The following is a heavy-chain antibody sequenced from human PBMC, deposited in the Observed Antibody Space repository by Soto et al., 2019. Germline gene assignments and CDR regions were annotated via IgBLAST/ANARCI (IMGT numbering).Heavy chain of an antibody. CDR2: IYSGGST. Sequence: EVQLVESGGGLVQPGGSLRLSCAASGFTVSSNYMSWVRQAPGKGLEWVSVIYSGGSTYYADSVKGRFTISRDNSKNTLYLQMNSLRAEDTAVYYCARVPRFDYGDYYAFDIWGQGTMVTVSS. CDR1: GFTVSSNY. D-gene: IGHD4-17*01. CDR3: ARVPRFDYGDYYAFDI. J-gene: IGHJ3*02. V-gene: IGHV3-66*01.